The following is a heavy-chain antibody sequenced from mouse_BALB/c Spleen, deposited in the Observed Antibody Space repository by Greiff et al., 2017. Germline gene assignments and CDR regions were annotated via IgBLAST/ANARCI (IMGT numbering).Heavy chain of an antibody. CDR3: ARTGDDYAWFAY. J-gene: IGHJ3*01. V-gene: IGHV1S22*01. Sequence: LQQPGSELVRPGASVKLSCKASGYTFTSYWMHWVKQRPGQGLEWIGNIYPGSGSTKYNEKFKGKATLTTDKSSSTAYMQLSRLTSEDSAVYFCARTGDDYAWFAYWGQGTLVTVSA. CDR2: IYPGSGST. D-gene: IGHD2-4*01. CDR1: GYTFTSYW.